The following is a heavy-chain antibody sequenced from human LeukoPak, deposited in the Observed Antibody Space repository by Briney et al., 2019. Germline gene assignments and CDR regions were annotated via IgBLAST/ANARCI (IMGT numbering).Heavy chain of an antibody. CDR2: INHSGST. CDR1: GGSFSGYY. CDR3: ASVTITAAGRNWFDP. J-gene: IGHJ5*02. V-gene: IGHV4-34*01. D-gene: IGHD6-13*01. Sequence: PSETLSLTCAIYGGSFSGYYWSWIRQPPGKGLEWIGEINHSGSTNYNPSLKSRVTISVDTSKNQFSLKVSSVTAADTAVYYCASVTITAAGRNWFDPWGQGTLVTVSS.